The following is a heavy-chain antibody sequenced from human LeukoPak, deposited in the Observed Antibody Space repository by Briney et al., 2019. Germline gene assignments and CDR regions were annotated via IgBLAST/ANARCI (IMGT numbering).Heavy chain of an antibody. J-gene: IGHJ5*02. CDR3: ARLGEYSNWFDP. CDR1: GYTFISSD. V-gene: IGHV1-8*01. Sequence: ASVKVSCKASGYTFISSDINWVRQATGQGLEWMGWMNPNSGNTGYAQKFQGRVTMTRSTSINTAYMELSSLTSDDTAVYYCARLGEYSNWFDPWGQGTLVIVSS. D-gene: IGHD3-16*01. CDR2: MNPNSGNT.